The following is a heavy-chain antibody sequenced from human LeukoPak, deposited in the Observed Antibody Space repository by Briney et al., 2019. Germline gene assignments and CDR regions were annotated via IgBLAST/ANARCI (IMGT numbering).Heavy chain of an antibody. CDR2: ITGNGGTT. Sequence: GGSLRLSCAASGFTFSIYAMIWVCQAPGKGLEWVSGITGNGGTTYYADSVKGRFTVSRDNSKNTLYLQMNSLRAEDTAVYYCANGGAFDYFDYWGHGTLVTVSS. V-gene: IGHV3-23*01. D-gene: IGHD3-16*01. J-gene: IGHJ4*01. CDR1: GFTFSIYA. CDR3: ANGGAFDYFDY.